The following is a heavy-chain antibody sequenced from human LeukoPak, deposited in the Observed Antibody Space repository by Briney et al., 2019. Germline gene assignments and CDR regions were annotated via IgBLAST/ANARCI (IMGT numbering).Heavy chain of an antibody. CDR2: VSSDGSIK. CDR3: ARDPVPGSSGYFDY. CDR1: GFTFRSYA. D-gene: IGHD3-10*01. V-gene: IGHV3-30-3*01. J-gene: IGHJ4*02. Sequence: GRSLRLSCAASGFTFRSYAMHWVRQAPGKGLEWVAVVSSDGSIKFYPDSVKGRFTVSRDNSKNTLYLQMDSLRTDDTAVYFCARDPVPGSSGYFDYWGQGTLVTVSS.